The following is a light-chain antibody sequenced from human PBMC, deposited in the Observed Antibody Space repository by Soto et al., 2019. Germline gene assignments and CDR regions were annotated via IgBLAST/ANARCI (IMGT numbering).Light chain of an antibody. CDR1: LDIGND. CDR3: LQHKSYPWT. Sequence: DIQMTQSPSSLSASIGDRVSITCRASLDIGNDLDWYQQKPGKAPKRLLYHTSTLQSGVPSRFSGAGSGAEFTLTINGLQSEDFATYFCLQHKSYPWTFGQGTKVDI. CDR2: HTS. V-gene: IGKV1-17*01. J-gene: IGKJ1*01.